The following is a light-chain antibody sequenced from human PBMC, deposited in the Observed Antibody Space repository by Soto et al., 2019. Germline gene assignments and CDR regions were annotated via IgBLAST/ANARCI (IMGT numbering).Light chain of an antibody. CDR3: QQRSDWPST. Sequence: EIVLTQSPATLSLSPGERVTLSCRASQSVSSYLAWHQQKPGQAPRLLIYDASNRATGIPARFSGSGSGTDFTLTISSLEPDDFAVYYCQQRSDWPSTFGGGTKVQIK. V-gene: IGKV3-11*01. CDR2: DAS. J-gene: IGKJ4*01. CDR1: QSVSSY.